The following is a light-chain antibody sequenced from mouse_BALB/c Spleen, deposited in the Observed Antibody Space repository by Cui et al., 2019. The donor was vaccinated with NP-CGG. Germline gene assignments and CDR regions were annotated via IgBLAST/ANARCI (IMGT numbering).Light chain of an antibody. CDR1: TAAVTTSND. CDR3: ALWYSNHWV. CDR2: GTN. V-gene: IGLV1*01. J-gene: IGLJ1*01. Sequence: QAVVTQESALTTSPGETVTLTCRSSTAAVTTSNDANWVQEKPDHLFTGLIGGTNNRAPGVPARFSGSLIGDKAALTIIGAQTEDEAIYFCALWYSNHWVFGGGTKLTVL.